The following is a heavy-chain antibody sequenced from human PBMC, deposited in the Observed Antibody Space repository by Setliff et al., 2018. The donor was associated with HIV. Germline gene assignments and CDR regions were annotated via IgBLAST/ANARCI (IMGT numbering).Heavy chain of an antibody. D-gene: IGHD1-26*01. V-gene: IGHV4-4*09. CDR3: ARDKGGTYDGMYYYYYMDV. CDR1: GGSISNFY. CDR2: IYTSGST. J-gene: IGHJ6*03. Sequence: SETLSLTCTVSGGSISNFYWSWIRQPPGKGLEWIGYIYTSGSTSYNPSLRSRVTISLDTSKNRFSLKLNSVTAADTAVYYCARDKGGTYDGMYYYYYMDVWGKGTTVTVSS.